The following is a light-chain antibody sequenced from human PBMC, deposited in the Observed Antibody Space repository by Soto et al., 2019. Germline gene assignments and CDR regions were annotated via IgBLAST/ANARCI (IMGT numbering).Light chain of an antibody. J-gene: IGLJ1*01. Sequence: SALTQPASVSGSPGQSITISCTGTSSDVGGYNYVSWYQQHPGKAPKLMIYDVSNRPSGVSNRFSGSKSGNTASLTISGLQAEDEADYYSSSYTSSSYVFGTRTKVTVL. CDR1: SSDVGGYNY. CDR2: DVS. V-gene: IGLV2-14*01. CDR3: SSYTSSSYV.